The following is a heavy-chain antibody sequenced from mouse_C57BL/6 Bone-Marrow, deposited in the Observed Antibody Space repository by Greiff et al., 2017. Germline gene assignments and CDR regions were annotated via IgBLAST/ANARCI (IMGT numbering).Heavy chain of an antibody. Sequence: ESGPGMVKPSPSLSLTCTVTGYSITSGFDWHWIRHFPGNKLGWMAYISYSGTTNYNPSLKSRTSITHDTSTNHFFLKLNSLTAEDTATYYCARGEIYDYDRYFDVWGTGTTVTVSS. CDR1: GYSITSGFD. J-gene: IGHJ1*03. CDR3: ARGEIYDYDRYFDV. D-gene: IGHD2-4*01. CDR2: ISYSGTT. V-gene: IGHV3-1*01.